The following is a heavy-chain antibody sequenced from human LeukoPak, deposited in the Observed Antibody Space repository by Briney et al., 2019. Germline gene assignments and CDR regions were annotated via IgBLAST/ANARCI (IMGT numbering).Heavy chain of an antibody. CDR2: ISSSGSTI. D-gene: IGHD6-13*01. CDR3: ARRAAAGPEYYYYMDV. J-gene: IGHJ6*03. V-gene: IGHV3-48*04. CDR1: GFTFSSYG. Sequence: GGSLRLSCAASGFTFSSYGMHWVRQAPGKGLEWVSYISSSGSTIYYADSVKGRFTISRDNAKNSLYLQMNSLRAEDTAVYYCARRAAAGPEYYYYMDVWGKGTTVTVSS.